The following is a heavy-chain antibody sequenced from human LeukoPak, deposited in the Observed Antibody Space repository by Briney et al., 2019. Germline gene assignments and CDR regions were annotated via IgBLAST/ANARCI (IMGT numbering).Heavy chain of an antibody. CDR2: INPNSGGT. Sequence: ASVKVSCKASGYTFTGYYMHWVRQAPGQGLEWLGWINPNSGGTNYAQKFQGRVTMTRDTSISTAYMELSRLRSDDTAVYYCARAIVVVVAATLGFDYWGQGTLVTVSS. CDR3: ARAIVVVVAATLGFDY. V-gene: IGHV1-2*02. D-gene: IGHD2-15*01. CDR1: GYTFTGYY. J-gene: IGHJ4*02.